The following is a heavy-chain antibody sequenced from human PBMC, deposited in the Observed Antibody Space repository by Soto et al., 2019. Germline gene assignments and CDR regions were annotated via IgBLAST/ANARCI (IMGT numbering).Heavy chain of an antibody. CDR2: IYYSGNT. CDR1: GYSITTGFY. D-gene: IGHD1-7*01. J-gene: IGHJ4*02. V-gene: IGHV4-38-2*01. CDR3: ARVRSITGTGFYYFDY. Sequence: PSETLSLTCAVSGYSITTGFYWGWIRQPPGKGLEWIGSIYYSGNTYYNPSLKSRVTISVDTSKNQFSLRLSSVTAADTAVYYCARVRSITGTGFYYFDYWGQGTLVTVSS.